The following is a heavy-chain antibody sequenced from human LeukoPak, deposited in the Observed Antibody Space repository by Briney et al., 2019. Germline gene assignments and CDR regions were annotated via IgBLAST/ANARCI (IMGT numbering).Heavy chain of an antibody. Sequence: GGSLRLSCAASGFTVSSNYMNWVRQAPGKGLEWVSVIYSGGSTYYADSVKGRFTISRDNSKNTLYLQMNSLRAEDTAVYYCARDNKRFLEWVAIWGQGTMVTVSS. CDR3: ARDNKRFLEWVAI. CDR2: IYSGGST. CDR1: GFTVSSNY. D-gene: IGHD3-3*01. V-gene: IGHV3-66*02. J-gene: IGHJ3*02.